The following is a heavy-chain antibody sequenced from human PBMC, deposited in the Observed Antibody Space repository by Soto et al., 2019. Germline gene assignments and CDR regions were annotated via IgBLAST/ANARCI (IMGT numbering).Heavy chain of an antibody. J-gene: IGHJ4*02. CDR1: GFTFDDYA. V-gene: IGHV3-9*01. Sequence: EVQLVESGGGLVQPGRSLRLACAASGFTFDDYAMHWVRQGPGTGLEWVSGISWNSGRIDYADSVKGRFTISRDNAKKSLYLQMNSLIGEDTALYYCAKDIREYGSGWTYFDNWGQGTLVTVSS. D-gene: IGHD6-19*01. CDR3: AKDIREYGSGWTYFDN. CDR2: ISWNSGRI.